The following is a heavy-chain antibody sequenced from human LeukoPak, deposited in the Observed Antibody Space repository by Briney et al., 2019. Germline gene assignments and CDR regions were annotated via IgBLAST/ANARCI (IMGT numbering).Heavy chain of an antibody. CDR2: IYSDNT. D-gene: IGHD2-21*01. J-gene: IGHJ4*02. V-gene: IGHV3-53*01. CDR1: GFTVSSNS. Sequence: PGGSLRLSCTVSGFTVSSNSMSWVRRAPGKGLEWVSFIYSDNTHYSDSVKGRFTISRDNSKNTLYLQMNSLRAEDTAVYYCVLFLRYLDYWGQGTLVTVSS. CDR3: VLFLRYLDY.